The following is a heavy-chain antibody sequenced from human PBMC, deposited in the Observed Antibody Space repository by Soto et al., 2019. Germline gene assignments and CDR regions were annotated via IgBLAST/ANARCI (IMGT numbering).Heavy chain of an antibody. J-gene: IGHJ6*02. D-gene: IGHD3-22*01. CDR1: GYTFTRYG. Sequence: ASVPVSCKASGYTFTRYGISWVRQATGQGLEWMGWISAYNGNTNYAQKLQGRVTMTTDTSTSTAYMELRSLRSDDTAVYYCARGNYYDSSGYYRVWGQGTTVTVSS. CDR3: ARGNYYDSSGYYRV. CDR2: ISAYNGNT. V-gene: IGHV1-18*01.